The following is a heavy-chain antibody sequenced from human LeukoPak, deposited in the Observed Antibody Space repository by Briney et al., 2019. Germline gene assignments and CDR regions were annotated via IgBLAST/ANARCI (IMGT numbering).Heavy chain of an antibody. J-gene: IGHJ4*02. CDR2: ISAYNGNT. CDR1: GYTFTSYG. Sequence: ASVKVSCKASGYTFTSYGISWVRQAPGQGLEWMGWISAYNGNTSHAQKLQGRVTMTTDTSTSTAYMELRSLRSDDTAVYYCASAVAADHLFDYWGQGTLVTVSS. V-gene: IGHV1-18*01. CDR3: ASAVAADHLFDY. D-gene: IGHD6-19*01.